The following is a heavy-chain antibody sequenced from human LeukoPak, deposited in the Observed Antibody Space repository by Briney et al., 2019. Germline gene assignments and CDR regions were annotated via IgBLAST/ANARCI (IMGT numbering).Heavy chain of an antibody. J-gene: IGHJ4*02. CDR3: ARGYCSGGSCYYFDY. CDR1: GGSISSYY. D-gene: IGHD2-15*01. Sequence: PSETLSLTCTVSGGSISSYYWSWIRQPPGKGLEWIGYIYYSGSTNYNPSLKSRVTISVDTSKNQFSLKLSSVTAADTAVYYCARGYCSGGSCYYFDYWGQGTPVTVSS. V-gene: IGHV4-59*01. CDR2: IYYSGST.